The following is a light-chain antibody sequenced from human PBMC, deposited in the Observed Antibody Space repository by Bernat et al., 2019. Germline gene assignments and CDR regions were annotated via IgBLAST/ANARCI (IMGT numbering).Light chain of an antibody. V-gene: IGLV1-36*01. CDR1: SSNIGNNA. CDR3: EAWDDSMNGQV. J-gene: IGLJ3*02. CDR2: YDD. Sequence: QSVLTQPPSVSEAPRQRVTISCSGSSSNIGNNAVNWYQQLPGKAPKLLIYYDDLLPSGVSDRFSGSKSGTSASLDISGLQSEDEADYYCEAWDDSMNGQVCGGGTKLTVL.